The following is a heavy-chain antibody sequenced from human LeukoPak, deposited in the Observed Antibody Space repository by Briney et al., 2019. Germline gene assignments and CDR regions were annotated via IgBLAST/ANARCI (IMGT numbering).Heavy chain of an antibody. CDR2: ISAYNGNT. J-gene: IGHJ4*02. D-gene: IGHD3-9*01. Sequence: VASVKVSCKASGYTFTSYGISWVRQAPGQGLEWMGWISAYNGNTNYAQKLQGRVTMTTDTSTSTAYTELRSLRSDDTAVYYCVSSDIGNDYWGQGTLVTVSS. V-gene: IGHV1-18*01. CDR3: VSSDIGNDY. CDR1: GYTFTSYG.